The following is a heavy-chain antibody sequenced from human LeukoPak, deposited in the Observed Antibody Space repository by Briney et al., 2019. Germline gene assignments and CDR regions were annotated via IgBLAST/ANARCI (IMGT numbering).Heavy chain of an antibody. D-gene: IGHD5-18*01. V-gene: IGHV1-8*02. CDR1: GYTFTSYD. CDR2: MNPNSGNT. CDR3: GRGGAMVINY. J-gene: IGHJ4*02. Sequence: RVASVKVSCKASGYTFTSYDINWVRQATGQGLEWMGWMNPNSGNTGYAQKFQGGVTMTRSTSISTAYMELSSLRSEDTAVYYCGRGGAMVINYWGQGTLVTVSS.